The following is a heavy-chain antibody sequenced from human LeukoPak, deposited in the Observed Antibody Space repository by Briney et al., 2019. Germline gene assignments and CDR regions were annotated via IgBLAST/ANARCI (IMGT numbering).Heavy chain of an antibody. D-gene: IGHD5-18*01. J-gene: IGHJ4*02. CDR3: ARDPGYDYGYDY. CDR2: IYSGGDT. CDR1: GFTFSTYN. Sequence: GGSLRLSCEASGFTFSTYNMNWVRQAPGKRLEWVSVIYSGGDTYYADSVKGRSTISRDNSKNTLYLQMNSLRVEDMAVYYCARDPGYDYGYDYWGQGTLVTVSS. V-gene: IGHV3-53*01.